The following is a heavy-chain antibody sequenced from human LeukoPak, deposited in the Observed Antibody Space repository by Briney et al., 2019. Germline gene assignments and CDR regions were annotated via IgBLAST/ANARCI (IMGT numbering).Heavy chain of an antibody. CDR2: IYYSGST. V-gene: IGHV4-59*08. CDR1: GGSINNYY. Sequence: SETLSLTCTVSGGSINNYYWTWIRQPPGKGLEWIGYIYYSGSTNYNPSLKSRVTISVDTSKNQFSLKLSSVTAADTAVYYCARHAPYYYDSSGRGYFDYWGQGTLVTVSS. CDR3: ARHAPYYYDSSGRGYFDY. D-gene: IGHD3-22*01. J-gene: IGHJ4*02.